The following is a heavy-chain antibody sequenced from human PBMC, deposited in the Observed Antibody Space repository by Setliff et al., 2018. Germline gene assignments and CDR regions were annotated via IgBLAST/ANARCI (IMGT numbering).Heavy chain of an antibody. CDR1: GFTFSDYA. CDR3: ASSSGWIPVLDS. CDR2: ISSISNYI. Sequence: GGSLRLSCAASGFTFSDYAMSWVRQAPGKGLEWVSTISSISNYIYYADSVKGRFTISRDNAKNSLFLQMNNLRAEDTALYYCASSSGWIPVLDSWGQGLLVTVSS. V-gene: IGHV3-21*01. J-gene: IGHJ4*02. D-gene: IGHD3-10*01.